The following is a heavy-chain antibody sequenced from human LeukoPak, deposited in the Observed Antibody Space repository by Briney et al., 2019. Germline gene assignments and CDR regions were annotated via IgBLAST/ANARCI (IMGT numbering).Heavy chain of an antibody. D-gene: IGHD3-10*01. Sequence: GGSPRLSCAASGFTFDDYGMSWVRQAPGKGLEWVSGINWNDGSIGYADSVKGRFTISRDNAKNSLYLQMNSLRAEDTAVYYCARGGSLPYYGMDVWGQGTTVTVSS. V-gene: IGHV3-20*04. CDR2: INWNDGSI. CDR1: GFTFDDYG. CDR3: ARGGSLPYYGMDV. J-gene: IGHJ6*02.